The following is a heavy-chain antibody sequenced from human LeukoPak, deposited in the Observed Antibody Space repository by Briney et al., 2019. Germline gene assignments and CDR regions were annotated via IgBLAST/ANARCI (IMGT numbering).Heavy chain of an antibody. D-gene: IGHD3-10*01. CDR1: GYSFTSYW. Sequence: GESLKISCKGSGYSFTSYWIGWVRQIPGKGLEWMGIIYPGDSDTTYSPSFQGQVTISADKSISTAYLQWSSLKASDSAMYYCARPHYSTVRGDQHFDYWGQGTLVTVSS. CDR2: IYPGDSDT. J-gene: IGHJ4*02. V-gene: IGHV5-51*01. CDR3: ARPHYSTVRGDQHFDY.